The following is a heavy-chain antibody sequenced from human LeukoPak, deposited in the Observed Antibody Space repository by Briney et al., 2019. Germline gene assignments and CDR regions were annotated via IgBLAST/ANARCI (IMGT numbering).Heavy chain of an antibody. CDR2: IIPIFGTA. CDR3: AREGPASGSYEGGFDY. V-gene: IGHV1-69*05. CDR1: GGTFSSYA. Sequence: ASVKVSCKASGGTFSSYAISWVRQAPGQGLEWMGGIIPIFGTANYAQKFQGRATITTDESTSTAYMELSSLRSEDTAVYYCAREGPASGSYEGGFDYWGQGTLVTVSS. D-gene: IGHD1-26*01. J-gene: IGHJ4*02.